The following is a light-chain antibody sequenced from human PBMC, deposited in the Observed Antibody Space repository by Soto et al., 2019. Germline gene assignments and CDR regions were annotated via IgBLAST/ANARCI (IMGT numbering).Light chain of an antibody. CDR3: QQYGSSPPIT. CDR2: GAS. V-gene: IGKV3-20*01. J-gene: IGKJ5*01. Sequence: EIVLTQSPGTLSLSPGERATLSCRASHSVSSSYLAWYQQKPGQAPRLLIYGASSRATGIPDRFSGSGSETDFPPTISRLEPEDFAVYYCQQYGSSPPITFGQGTRLEIK. CDR1: HSVSSSY.